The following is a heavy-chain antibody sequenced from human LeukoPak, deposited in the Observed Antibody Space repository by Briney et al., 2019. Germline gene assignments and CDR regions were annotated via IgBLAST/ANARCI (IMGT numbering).Heavy chain of an antibody. CDR3: ARHAHKEGFDP. D-gene: IGHD2-2*01. CDR1: GFTFSRYG. J-gene: IGHJ5*02. CDR2: ILNDGSNA. V-gene: IGHV3-33*01. Sequence: PGRSLKLSCAASGFTFSRYGMHWVRQAPGKGLEWVAVILNDGSNADYADSAKGRFTISRDNSKNTLYLQMNSLRVEDTAVYYCARHAHKEGFDPWGQGTLVTVSS.